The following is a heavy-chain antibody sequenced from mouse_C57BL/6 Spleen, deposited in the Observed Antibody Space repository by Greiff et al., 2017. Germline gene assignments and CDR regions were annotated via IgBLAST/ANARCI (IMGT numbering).Heavy chain of an antibody. CDR2: IDPSDSET. J-gene: IGHJ2*01. CDR1: GYTFTSYW. Sequence: QVQLQQPGAELVRPGSSVKLSCKASGYTFTSYWMHWVKQRPIQGLEWIGNIDPSDSETHYNQKFKDKATLTVDKSSSTAYMQHSSLKSEGSAVYYCAINYYSGSSYYFDYWGQGTTLTVSS. V-gene: IGHV1-52*01. CDR3: AINYYSGSSYYFDY. D-gene: IGHD1-1*01.